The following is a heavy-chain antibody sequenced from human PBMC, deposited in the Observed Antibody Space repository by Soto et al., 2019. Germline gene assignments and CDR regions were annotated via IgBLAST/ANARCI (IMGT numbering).Heavy chain of an antibody. CDR2: IKSKTDGGTT. V-gene: IGHV3-15*01. J-gene: IGHJ6*02. Sequence: PVGSLRLSCAASGSTFSNAWMSWVRQAPGKGLEWVGRIKSKTDGGTTDYAAPVKGRFTISRDDSKNTLYLQMNSLKTEDTAVYYCTTGPPLVATGHYYYGMDVWGQGTTVTVSS. D-gene: IGHD5-12*01. CDR1: GSTFSNAW. CDR3: TTGPPLVATGHYYYGMDV.